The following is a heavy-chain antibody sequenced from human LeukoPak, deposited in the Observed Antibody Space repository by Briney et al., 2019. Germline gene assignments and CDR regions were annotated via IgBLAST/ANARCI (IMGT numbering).Heavy chain of an antibody. CDR3: VSGSYVSDAFDI. J-gene: IGHJ3*02. CDR1: GGSISSYY. CDR2: IHYSGST. V-gene: IGHV4-59*01. Sequence: PSETLSLTCTVSGGSISSYYWSWIRQPPGKGLEWIGYIHYSGSTNYNPSLKSRVTISVDTSKDQFSLKLSSVTAADTAVYYCVSGSYVSDAFDIWGQGTMVTVSS. D-gene: IGHD1-26*01.